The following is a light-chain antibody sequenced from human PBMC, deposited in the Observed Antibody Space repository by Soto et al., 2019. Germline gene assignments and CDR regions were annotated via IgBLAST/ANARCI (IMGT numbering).Light chain of an antibody. J-gene: IGKJ1*01. CDR2: DAS. CDR1: QSISHW. V-gene: IGKV1-5*01. Sequence: DIQMTQSPATLSASVGDSVTITCRASQSISHWLAWYQQKPGKAPKFLIYDASSLESGVPSRFSGSGSGTEFTLTISSLQHEDFATYYCQQYDSVLGTFGPGTKVDIK. CDR3: QQYDSVLGT.